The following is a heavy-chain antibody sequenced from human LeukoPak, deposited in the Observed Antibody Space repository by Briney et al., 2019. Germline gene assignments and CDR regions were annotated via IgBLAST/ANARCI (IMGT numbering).Heavy chain of an antibody. CDR1: GGSTSSYY. CDR2: IYYSGST. V-gene: IGHV4-59*01. Sequence: SETLSLTCTVSGGSTSSYYWSWIRQPPGKGLEWIGYIYYSGSTNYYPSLKSRVTISVDTSKNQFSLKLSSVTAADTAVYCCARDRRASSSGWFHDAFDIWGQGTMVTVSS. CDR3: ARDRRASSSGWFHDAFDI. D-gene: IGHD6-19*01. J-gene: IGHJ3*02.